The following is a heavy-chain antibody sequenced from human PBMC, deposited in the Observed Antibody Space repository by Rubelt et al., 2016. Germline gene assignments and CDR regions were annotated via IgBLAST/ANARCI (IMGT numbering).Heavy chain of an antibody. D-gene: IGHD5-12*01. Sequence: QVQLQESGPGLVKPSETLSLTCTVSGGSISSYYWSWIRQPPGKGLEWIGYIYYSGSTNYNPSLKSRVTISVDTSKNQFSLKLSSVTAADTAVYYCARGERGYSGYGIDYWGQGTLVTVSS. J-gene: IGHJ4*02. V-gene: IGHV4-59*01. CDR2: IYYSGST. CDR1: GGSISSYY. CDR3: ARGERGYSGYGIDY.